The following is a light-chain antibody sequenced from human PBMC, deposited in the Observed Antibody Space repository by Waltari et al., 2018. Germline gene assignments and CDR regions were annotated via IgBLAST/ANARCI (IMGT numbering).Light chain of an antibody. CDR2: EVS. V-gene: IGLV2-14*01. J-gene: IGLJ1*01. Sequence: QSALPQPASLSGSPGQSIPISCTGTSSAVGGYNFVPWYQQHPGKAPKLMIYEVSNRPSGVSNRFSGSKSGNTASLTISGLQAEDEADYYCSSYTSSSTPWVFGTGTKVTVL. CDR1: SSAVGGYNF. CDR3: SSYTSSSTPWV.